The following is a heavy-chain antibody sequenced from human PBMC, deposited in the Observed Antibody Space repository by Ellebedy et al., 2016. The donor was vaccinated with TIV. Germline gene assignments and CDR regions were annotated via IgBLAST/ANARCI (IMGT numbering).Heavy chain of an antibody. CDR2: IYYSGST. D-gene: IGHD3-9*01. Sequence: PGGSLRLSCTVSGGSISSYFWSWIRQPPGKGLEWIGYIYYSGSTNYNPSLKSRVTISVDTSKNQFSLKLSSVTAADTAVYYCAREDYDILTGSNYGMDVWGQGTTVTVSS. J-gene: IGHJ6*02. CDR1: GGSISSYF. CDR3: AREDYDILTGSNYGMDV. V-gene: IGHV4-59*12.